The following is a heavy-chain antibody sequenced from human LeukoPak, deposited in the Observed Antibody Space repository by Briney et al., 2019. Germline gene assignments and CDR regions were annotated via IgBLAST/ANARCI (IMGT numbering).Heavy chain of an antibody. CDR2: INHSGST. V-gene: IGHV4-34*01. CDR1: GGSIRGGGYY. CDR3: ARGIDRITMVRGPRPHRGSWFDP. D-gene: IGHD3-10*01. J-gene: IGHJ5*02. Sequence: SETLSLTCTVSGGSIRGGGYYWSWIRQHPGKGLEWIGEINHSGSTNYNPSLKSRVTISVDTSKNQFSLKLSSVTAADTAVYYCARGIDRITMVRGPRPHRGSWFDPWGQGTLVTVSS.